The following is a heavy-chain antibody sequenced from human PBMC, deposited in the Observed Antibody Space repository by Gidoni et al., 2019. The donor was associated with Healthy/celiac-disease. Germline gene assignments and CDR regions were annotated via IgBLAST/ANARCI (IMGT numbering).Heavy chain of an antibody. CDR2: ISWNSGSI. V-gene: IGHV3-9*01. CDR3: AKAVAGTSVGLTETYYFDY. CDR1: GFPFAEYA. Sequence: EVQLVESGGGLVQPGRSLRRSCAASGFPFAEYAMPWVRQAPGKGLEWVSGISWNSGSIGYADSVKGRFTISRDNAKNSLYLQMNSLRAEDTALYYCAKAVAGTSVGLTETYYFDYWGQGTLVTVSS. D-gene: IGHD6-19*01. J-gene: IGHJ4*02.